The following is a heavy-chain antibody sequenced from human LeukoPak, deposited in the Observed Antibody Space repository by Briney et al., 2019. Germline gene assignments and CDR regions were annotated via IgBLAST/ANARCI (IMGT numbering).Heavy chain of an antibody. Sequence: GGSLRLSCAASGFTFSRYGMNWVRQAPGKGLECVSTICSCGGRTYYADSERRRFTISRDTNKNTVYLQMNHLSGEHAGVYFGAKDRRYYYKSGSYHFDYWGQGTLVTVSS. CDR3: AKDRRYYYKSGSYHFDY. J-gene: IGHJ4*02. D-gene: IGHD6-19*01. CDR2: ICSCGGRT. V-gene: IGHV3-23*01. CDR1: GFTFSRYG.